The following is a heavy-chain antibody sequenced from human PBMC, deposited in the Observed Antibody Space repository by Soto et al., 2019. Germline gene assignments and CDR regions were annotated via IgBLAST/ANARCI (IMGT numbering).Heavy chain of an antibody. V-gene: IGHV1-69*06. CDR3: ARFGLGYCSSTSCFYYYYYGMDV. CDR2: IIPIFGTA. CDR1: GGTLSSYA. D-gene: IGHD2-2*01. Sequence: ASVKVSCKASGGTLSSYAISWVRQAPGQGLEWMGGIIPIFGTANYAQKFQGRVTITADKATSTAYMELSSLRSEDTAVYYCARFGLGYCSSTSCFYYYYYGMDVWGQGTTVTVSS. J-gene: IGHJ6*02.